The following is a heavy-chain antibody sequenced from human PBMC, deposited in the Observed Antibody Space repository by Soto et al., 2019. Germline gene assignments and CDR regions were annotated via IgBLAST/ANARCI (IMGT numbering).Heavy chain of an antibody. CDR3: ALDHGDWSGGTSYWSDY. D-gene: IGHD2-15*01. J-gene: IGHJ4*02. CDR2: ISYDGNTE. V-gene: IGHV3-30-3*01. CDR1: GFTLNTHS. Sequence: QVLLVESGGGVVQPGRSLRLSCAASGFTLNTHSIHWVRQAPGKGLEWVAVISYDGNTEHYGDSVKGRFTMSRDISTNPGFLKMNSLRVDDTAVYYCALDHGDWSGGTSYWSDYWGQGTLVTVSS.